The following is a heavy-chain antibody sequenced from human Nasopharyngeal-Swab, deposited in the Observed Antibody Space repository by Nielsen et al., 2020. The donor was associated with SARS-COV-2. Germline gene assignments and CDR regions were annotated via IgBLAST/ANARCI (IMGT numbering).Heavy chain of an antibody. CDR1: GYTLTELS. CDR3: ATAGSPANYYDSSGYYYINWFDP. Sequence: ASVKVSCKVSGYTLTELSMHWVRQAPGKGLEWMGGLDPEDGETIYAQKFQGRVTMTEDTSTDTAYMELSSLRSEDTAVYYCATAGSPANYYDSSGYYYINWFDPWGQGTLVTVSS. CDR2: LDPEDGET. V-gene: IGHV1-24*01. J-gene: IGHJ5*02. D-gene: IGHD3-22*01.